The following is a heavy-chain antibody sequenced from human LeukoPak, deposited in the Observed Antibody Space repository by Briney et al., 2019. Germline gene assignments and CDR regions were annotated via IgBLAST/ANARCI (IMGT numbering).Heavy chain of an antibody. V-gene: IGHV1-2*02. CDR2: INPNSGGT. CDR3: ASAPREGSSSWYLFDY. D-gene: IGHD6-13*01. J-gene: IGHJ4*02. CDR1: GYTFIGYY. Sequence: GASVKVSCKASGYTFIGYYMHWVRQAPGQGLEWMGWINPNSGGTNYAQKFQGRVTMTRDTSISTAYMELGRLRSDDTAVYYCASAPREGSSSWYLFDYWGQGTLVTVSS.